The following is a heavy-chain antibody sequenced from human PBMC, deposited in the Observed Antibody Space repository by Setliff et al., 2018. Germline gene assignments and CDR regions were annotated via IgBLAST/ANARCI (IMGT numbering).Heavy chain of an antibody. V-gene: IGHV5-51*01. CDR2: IYPADSDT. J-gene: IGHJ3*02. D-gene: IGHD1-26*01. Sequence: RGESLKISCKGSGYTFTNYWIAWVRQMPEKGLEYMGIIYPADSDTTYSPSFQGQVTISADKSINTAYLQWSSLKASDTAIYYCARVGPLTDDAFDIWGQGTMVTVSS. CDR3: ARVGPLTDDAFDI. CDR1: GYTFTNYW.